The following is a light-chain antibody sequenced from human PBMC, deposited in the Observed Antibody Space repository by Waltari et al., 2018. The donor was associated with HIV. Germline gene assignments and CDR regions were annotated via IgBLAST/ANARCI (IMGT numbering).Light chain of an antibody. V-gene: IGLV2-14*01. J-gene: IGLJ2*01. CDR1: SSDVGGYDF. CDR2: ELS. CDR3: SSYTGSSTYVV. Sequence: QSALTQPASVSGSPGQSITISCAGTSSDVGGYDFVSWYQQHPGKAPKLMIYELSNRPSGVSTRFSGSKSGNTASLTVSGLQAEDEADYYCSSYTGSSTYVVFGGGTKLTVL.